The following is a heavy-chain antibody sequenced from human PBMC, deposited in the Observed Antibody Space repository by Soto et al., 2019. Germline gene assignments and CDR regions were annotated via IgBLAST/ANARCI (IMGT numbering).Heavy chain of an antibody. V-gene: IGHV3-53*01. CDR1: GFSVSDYY. CDR2: IYSGRTT. Sequence: GGSLRLSCAASGFSVSDYYMNWVRRAPGKGLEWVSIIYSGRTTYYADSVKGRFTISRDDSKDTLYLQMNSLRPEDTALYYCVRGPADSMLRLLEWPYGDYWGQGTPVTVSS. D-gene: IGHD3-3*01. J-gene: IGHJ4*02. CDR3: VRGPADSMLRLLEWPYGDY.